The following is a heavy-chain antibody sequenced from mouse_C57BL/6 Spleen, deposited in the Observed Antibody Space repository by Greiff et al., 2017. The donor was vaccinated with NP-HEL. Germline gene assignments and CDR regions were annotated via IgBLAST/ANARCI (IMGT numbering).Heavy chain of an antibody. V-gene: IGHV14-4*01. Sequence: VQLQQSGAELVRPGASVKLSCTASGFNIKDDYMHWVKQRPEQGLEWIGWIDPENGDTEYASKFQGKATITADTSSNTACLQLSSLTSEDTAVYYCTTSMTTVVAREDWYFDVWGTGTTVTVSS. CDR3: TTSMTTVVAREDWYFDV. CDR1: GFNIKDDY. J-gene: IGHJ1*03. D-gene: IGHD1-1*01. CDR2: IDPENGDT.